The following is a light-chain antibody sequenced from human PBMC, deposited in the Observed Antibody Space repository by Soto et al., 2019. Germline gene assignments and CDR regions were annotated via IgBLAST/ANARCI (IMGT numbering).Light chain of an antibody. CDR1: QSTSTW. J-gene: IGKJ1*01. V-gene: IGKV1-5*03. Sequence: DIQMTQSPSTLSASVGDRVTITCRASQSTSTWLAWYQQRPGKPPKLLISEASKLESGVPARFSGSGSGTDFTLTISSLQPDDFATYYCQQYITSPDAFGQGTKVEIK. CDR3: QQYITSPDA. CDR2: EAS.